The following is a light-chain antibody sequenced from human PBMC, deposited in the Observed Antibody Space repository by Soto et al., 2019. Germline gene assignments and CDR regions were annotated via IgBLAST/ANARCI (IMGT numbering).Light chain of an antibody. CDR3: SSYTSSSTSCV. CDR2: EVS. CDR1: SSDVGGYNY. V-gene: IGLV2-14*01. Sequence: QLVLTQPASVSGSPGQSITISCTGTSSDVGGYNYVSWYQQHPGKAPKLMIYEVSNRPSGVSNRFSGSKSGNTASLTISGLQAEDEADYYCSSYTSSSTSCVFGTEPKV. J-gene: IGLJ1*01.